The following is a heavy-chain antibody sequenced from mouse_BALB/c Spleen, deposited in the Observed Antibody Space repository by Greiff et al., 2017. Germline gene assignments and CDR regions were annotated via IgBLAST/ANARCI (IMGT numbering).Heavy chain of an antibody. Sequence: EVKLVESGGGLVKPGGSLKLSCAASGFTFSSYAMSWVRQSPEKRLEWVAEISSGGSYTYYPDTVTGRFTISRDNAKNTLYLEMSSLRSEDTAMSYCARDRNPLYAMDYWGQGTSVTVSS. CDR3: ARDRNPLYAMDY. J-gene: IGHJ4*01. V-gene: IGHV5-9-4*01. D-gene: IGHD2-1*01. CDR1: GFTFSSYA. CDR2: ISSGGSYT.